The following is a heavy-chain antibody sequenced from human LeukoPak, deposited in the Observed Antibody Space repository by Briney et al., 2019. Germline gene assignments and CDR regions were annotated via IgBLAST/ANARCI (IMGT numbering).Heavy chain of an antibody. J-gene: IGHJ4*02. CDR3: ARDAGRYFDWLGY. D-gene: IGHD3-9*01. CDR1: GFTFSSYG. V-gene: IGHV3-33*01. Sequence: GGSLRLSCAASGFTFSSYGMHWVRQAPGKGLEWVAVIWYDGSNKYYADSVKGRFTISRDNSKNTLYLQMDSLRAEDTAVYYCARDAGRYFDWLGYWGQGTLVTVSS. CDR2: IWYDGSNK.